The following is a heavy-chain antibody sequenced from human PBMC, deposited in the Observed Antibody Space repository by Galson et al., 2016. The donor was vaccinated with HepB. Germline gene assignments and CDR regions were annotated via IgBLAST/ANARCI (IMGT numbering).Heavy chain of an antibody. J-gene: IGHJ4*02. CDR2: ISGSGITT. CDR3: AKVKYDSSSYTPYY. D-gene: IGHD3-22*01. Sequence: SLRLSCAASGFTFSNYAVIWVRLAPGKGLEWVSGISGSGITTHYADSVKGRFTISRDNSKNTLYLQMNGLRVEDTAVYYCAKVKYDSSSYTPYYWGQGILVTVSS. V-gene: IGHV3-23*01. CDR1: GFTFSNYA.